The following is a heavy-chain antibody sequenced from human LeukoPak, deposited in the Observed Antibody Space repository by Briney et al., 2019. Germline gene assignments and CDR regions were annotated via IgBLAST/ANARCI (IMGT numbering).Heavy chain of an antibody. Sequence: PSETLSLTCAVYGGSFSGYYWSWIRQPPGKGLEWIGEINHSGSTNYNPSLKSRVTISVDTSKNQFSLKLSSVTAADTAVYYCARVEMATIDFDHWGQGTLVTVSS. J-gene: IGHJ4*02. CDR2: INHSGST. CDR1: GGSFSGYY. V-gene: IGHV4-34*01. D-gene: IGHD5-24*01. CDR3: ARVEMATIDFDH.